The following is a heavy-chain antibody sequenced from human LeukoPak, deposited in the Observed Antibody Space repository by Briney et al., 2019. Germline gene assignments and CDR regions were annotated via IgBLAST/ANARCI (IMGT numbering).Heavy chain of an antibody. Sequence: GGSLRLSCAASGFTVSSNYMSWVRQAPGKGLEWVSVIYSGGSTYYADSVKGRFTISRDNSKNTLYLQMNSLRAEDTAVYYCASPQSSGSYDWEVRSYGMDVWGQGTLVTVSS. CDR2: IYSGGST. J-gene: IGHJ6*02. D-gene: IGHD3-10*01. CDR1: GFTVSSNY. V-gene: IGHV3-66*01. CDR3: ASPQSSGSYDWEVRSYGMDV.